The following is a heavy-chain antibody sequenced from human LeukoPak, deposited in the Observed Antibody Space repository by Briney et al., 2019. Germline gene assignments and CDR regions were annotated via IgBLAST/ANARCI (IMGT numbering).Heavy chain of an antibody. CDR2: ISSSGSTI. J-gene: IGHJ6*02. D-gene: IGHD2-2*01. Sequence: GGSLRLSCAASGFTFSDYYMSWIRQAPGKGLEWVSYISSSGSTIYYADSVKGRFTISRDNAKNSLYLQMNSLRAEDTAVYYCARDSCSSTSCYRIGMDVWGQGTTVTVSS. V-gene: IGHV3-11*01. CDR1: GFTFSDYY. CDR3: ARDSCSSTSCYRIGMDV.